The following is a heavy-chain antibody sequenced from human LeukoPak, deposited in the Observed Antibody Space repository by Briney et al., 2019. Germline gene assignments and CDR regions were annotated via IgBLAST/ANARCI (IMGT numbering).Heavy chain of an antibody. D-gene: IGHD3-22*01. Sequence: ATVKISCKISGYTFSDFYMHWVQQAPGKGLEWMGLVDPENGETICAEKFKGRVVMTADTSTDTAYMELSSLRSEDTAVYYCARHRGMIVFDPWGQGTLVTVSS. V-gene: IGHV1-69-2*01. CDR3: ARHRGMIVFDP. CDR2: VDPENGET. CDR1: GYTFSDFY. J-gene: IGHJ5*02.